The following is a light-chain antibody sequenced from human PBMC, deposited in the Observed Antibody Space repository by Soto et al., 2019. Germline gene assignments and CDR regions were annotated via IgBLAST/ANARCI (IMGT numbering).Light chain of an antibody. J-gene: IGLJ1*01. V-gene: IGLV2-14*03. CDR1: SSDVGAYNF. Sequence: QSALTQPASVSGSPGQSITISCTGTSSDVGAYNFVSWYQHHPSKAPKLMIWDVTNRPSGVSDRFSASKSGNTASLTISGLQTEDEAEYYCSSHTSSRSLVFGTGTKLTVL. CDR2: DVT. CDR3: SSHTSSRSLV.